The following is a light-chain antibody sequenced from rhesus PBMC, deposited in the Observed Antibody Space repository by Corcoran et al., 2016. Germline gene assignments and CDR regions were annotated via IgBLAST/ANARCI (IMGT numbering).Light chain of an antibody. CDR1: QSISSW. CDR3: QQCSGSPYS. V-gene: IGKV1-22*01. Sequence: DIQMTQSPSSLSASVGDTVTITCRASQSISSWFAWYQQKPGKAPKLLIYKASSLQSGVPLRFSGRGSGTDLTLTISSLPSEDFATYYCQQCSGSPYSFGQGTKVEIK. CDR2: KAS. J-gene: IGKJ2*01.